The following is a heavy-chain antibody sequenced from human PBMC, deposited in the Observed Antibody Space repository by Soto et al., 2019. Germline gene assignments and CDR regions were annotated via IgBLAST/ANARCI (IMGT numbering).Heavy chain of an antibody. Sequence: QVQLVQSGAEVKKPGSSVKVSCKASGGTFSSYTISWVRQAPGQGLEWMGRIIPILGIANYAQKFQGRVTITADKSASTAYMELSRLRSEDTAVYYCARGDCSGGSCYSAYYYYGMDVWGQGTTVTVSS. J-gene: IGHJ6*02. V-gene: IGHV1-69*02. CDR2: IIPILGIA. CDR1: GGTFSSYT. D-gene: IGHD2-15*01. CDR3: ARGDCSGGSCYSAYYYYGMDV.